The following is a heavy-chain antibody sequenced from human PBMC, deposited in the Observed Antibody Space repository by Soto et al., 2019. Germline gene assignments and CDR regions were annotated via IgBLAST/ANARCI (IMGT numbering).Heavy chain of an antibody. CDR2: IYPGDSDT. CDR3: ARIDCSGGSCYSGDYYYYGMDV. CDR1: GYSFTSYW. J-gene: IGHJ6*02. Sequence: GESLKISCKGSGYSFTSYWIGWVRQMPGKGLEWMGIIYPGDSDTRHSPSFQGQVTISADKSISTAYLQWSSLKASDTAMYYCARIDCSGGSCYSGDYYYYGMDVWGQGTTVTVSS. D-gene: IGHD2-15*01. V-gene: IGHV5-51*01.